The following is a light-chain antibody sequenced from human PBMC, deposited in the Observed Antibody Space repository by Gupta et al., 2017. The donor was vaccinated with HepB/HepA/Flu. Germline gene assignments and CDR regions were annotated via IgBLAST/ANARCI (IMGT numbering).Light chain of an antibody. J-gene: IGLJ3*02. CDR2: EVS. Sequence: QSALTQPASVSGSPGQSIPISCPVTSSDVGGYNFVSWYQQHPGKAPKLMIYEVSNRPSGVSSRFSGSKSGNTASMTIPGVRAEDETDYYCCSYAGSSTWVFGGGTKLTAL. V-gene: IGLV2-23*02. CDR3: CSYAGSSTWV. CDR1: SSDVGGYNF.